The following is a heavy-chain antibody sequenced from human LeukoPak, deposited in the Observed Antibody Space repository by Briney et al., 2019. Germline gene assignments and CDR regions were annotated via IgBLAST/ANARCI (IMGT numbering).Heavy chain of an antibody. V-gene: IGHV1-8*01. D-gene: IGHD6-13*01. CDR1: GYTFTSYD. CDR3: ARQQPLDY. Sequence: ASVKVSCKASGYTFTSYDMNWVGQATGQGVEGMGWMNPNSGKTDYEQKFQGRVTMTRNTSISTAYMELSTLRSEDTAVYYCARQQPLDYWGQGTLVTVSS. CDR2: MNPNSGKT. J-gene: IGHJ4*02.